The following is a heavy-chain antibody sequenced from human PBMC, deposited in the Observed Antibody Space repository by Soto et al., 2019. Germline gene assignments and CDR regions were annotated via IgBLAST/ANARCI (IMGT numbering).Heavy chain of an antibody. J-gene: IGHJ6*02. D-gene: IGHD3-10*01. CDR1: GGSFSGYY. Sequence: PSEPLSLTCAVYGGSFSGYYWSWIRQPPGKGLEWIGEINHSGSTNYNPSLKSRVTISVDTSKNQFSLKLSSVTAADTAVYYCARGLSYGSGSRLDVWGQGTTVTGSS. V-gene: IGHV4-34*01. CDR3: ARGLSYGSGSRLDV. CDR2: INHSGST.